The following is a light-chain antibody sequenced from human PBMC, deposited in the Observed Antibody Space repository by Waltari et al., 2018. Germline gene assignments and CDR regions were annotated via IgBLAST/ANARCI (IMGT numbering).Light chain of an antibody. J-gene: IGKJ2*01. CDR1: QFISSF. Sequence: DIQMTQSPSTLSASIGDRVTISCRASQFISSFLAWYQQKPGKAPKLLIYKMSTLQSGGPSRFSGSGSGTEFTLTITSLQPDDFATYFCQHSQSFSFGQGTKVEI. CDR2: KMS. V-gene: IGKV1-5*03. CDR3: QHSQSFS.